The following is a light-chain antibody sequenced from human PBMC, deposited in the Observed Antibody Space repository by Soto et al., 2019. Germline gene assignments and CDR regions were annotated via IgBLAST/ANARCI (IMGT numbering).Light chain of an antibody. CDR3: QQRSDWLA. CDR1: QSVSSF. CDR2: DAS. V-gene: IGKV3-11*01. Sequence: EIVLTQSPATLSLSPGETATLSCTSSQSVSSFLAGYQHKPGQAPRLLIYDASDRATGIPARFSGSGSGTEITLSISSLECEYSAIYYCQQRSDWLAFGGGTNV. J-gene: IGKJ4*01.